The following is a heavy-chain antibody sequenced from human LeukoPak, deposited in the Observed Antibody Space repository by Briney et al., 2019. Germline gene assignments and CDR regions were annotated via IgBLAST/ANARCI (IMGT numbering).Heavy chain of an antibody. CDR2: ISWNSGSI. CDR3: AKGHMVRGVITFSLIDY. J-gene: IGHJ4*02. Sequence: GGSLRLSCAASGFGFDDYAMHWVRQAPGKGLEWVSGISWNSGSIGYADSVKGRFTISRDNSKNTLYLQMNSLRAEDTAVYYCAKGHMVRGVITFSLIDYWGQGTLVTVSS. V-gene: IGHV3-9*01. CDR1: GFGFDDYA. D-gene: IGHD3-10*01.